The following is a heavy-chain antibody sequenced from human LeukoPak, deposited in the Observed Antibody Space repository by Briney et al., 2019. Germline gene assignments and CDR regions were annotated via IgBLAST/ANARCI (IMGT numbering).Heavy chain of an antibody. Sequence: PSETLSLTCAVYGGSFSGYYWSWIRQPPGKGLEWIGEINHSGSTNYNPSLKSRVTISVDTSKNQFSLKLSSVTAADTAVYYCAREWELLWDAFDIWGQGTMVTVSS. D-gene: IGHD1-26*01. CDR3: AREWELLWDAFDI. CDR2: INHSGST. J-gene: IGHJ3*02. V-gene: IGHV4-34*01. CDR1: GGSFSGYY.